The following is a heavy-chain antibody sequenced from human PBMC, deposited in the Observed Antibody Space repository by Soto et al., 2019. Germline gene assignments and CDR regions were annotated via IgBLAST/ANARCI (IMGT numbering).Heavy chain of an antibody. CDR1: GGTLSTYT. CDR3: ASDRASDGEHNWFEP. V-gene: IGHV1-69*08. CDR2: IVPVLGTT. D-gene: IGHD2-21*01. Sequence: QVQLVQSGAEVKKPGSSVRVSCKASGGTLSTYTVSWVRQAPGQGLVWMGRIVPVLGTTHYAQIFRGRVTFTAVIPTRTAFMELSSLTSEDTAVYYCASDRASDGEHNWFEPWGQGTLVTVSS. J-gene: IGHJ5*02.